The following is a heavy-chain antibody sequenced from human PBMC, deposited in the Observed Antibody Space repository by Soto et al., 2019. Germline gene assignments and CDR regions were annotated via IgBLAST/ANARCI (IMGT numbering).Heavy chain of an antibody. CDR1: GGSISSYF. CDR2: IYTSGST. D-gene: IGHD2-15*01. V-gene: IGHV4-4*07. CDR3: ARESTVVNLRTFDI. Sequence: SETLSLTCTVSGGSISSYFCSWIRQPAGKGLEWIGRIYTSGSTNYNPSLKSRVTMSVDTSKNQFSLKLSSVIAADTAVYYCARESTVVNLRTFDIWGQGTMVT. J-gene: IGHJ3*02.